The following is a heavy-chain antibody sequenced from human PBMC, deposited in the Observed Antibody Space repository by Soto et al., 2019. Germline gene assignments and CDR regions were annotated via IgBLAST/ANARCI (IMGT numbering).Heavy chain of an antibody. J-gene: IGHJ6*02. CDR1: GYTFTSYY. Sequence: ASVKVSCKASGYTFTSYYMHWVRQAPGQGLEWMGIINPSGGSTSYAQKFQGRVTMTRDTSTSTVYMELSSLRSEDTAVYYCARFRWDSFEDYYYGMDVWGQGTTVTVSS. CDR2: INPSGGST. V-gene: IGHV1-46*01. D-gene: IGHD5-18*01. CDR3: ARFRWDSFEDYYYGMDV.